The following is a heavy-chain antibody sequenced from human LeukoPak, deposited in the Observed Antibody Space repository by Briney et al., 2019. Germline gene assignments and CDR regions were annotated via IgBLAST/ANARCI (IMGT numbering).Heavy chain of an antibody. CDR1: GYTSTNYD. CDR2: MNTNNGNT. CDR3: ARDSRAAWLDP. V-gene: IGHV1-18*04. Sequence: ASVKVSCKASGYTSTNYDITWVRQAPGQGLEWMGGMNTNNGNTNYAQRLQGRITMTTDTSTNTAYMELRSLKSDDTAVYYCARDSRAAWLDPWGQGTLATVSS. J-gene: IGHJ5*02. D-gene: IGHD2-15*01.